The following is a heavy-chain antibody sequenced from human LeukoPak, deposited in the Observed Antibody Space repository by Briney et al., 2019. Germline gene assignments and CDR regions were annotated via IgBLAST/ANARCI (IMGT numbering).Heavy chain of an antibody. CDR3: ARDGYSYGTFDY. J-gene: IGHJ4*02. CDR1: GGSISGYY. Sequence: PSETLSLTCAVSGGSISGYYWSWIRQPAGKGLEWIGRIYTSGSTSYNPSLKSRVTMSVDTPNNQFSLRLSSVTAADTAVYYCARDGYSYGTFDYWGQGTLVTVSS. V-gene: IGHV4-4*07. D-gene: IGHD5-18*01. CDR2: IYTSGST.